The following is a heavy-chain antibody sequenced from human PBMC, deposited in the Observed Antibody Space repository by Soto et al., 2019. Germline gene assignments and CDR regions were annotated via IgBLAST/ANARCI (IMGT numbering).Heavy chain of an antibody. V-gene: IGHV4-31*03. CDR3: ARHSDVGGYFDY. D-gene: IGHD3-10*01. CDR2: IYYSGTT. CDR1: GGSISSGGYY. Sequence: GPGPRASSETLSLTCTVSGGSISSGGYYWSWIRQHPGKGLEWIGYIYYSGTTYYNPSLKSRVTISVDTSKNQFSLKLSSVTAADTAVYYCARHSDVGGYFDYWGQGTLVTVSS. J-gene: IGHJ4*02.